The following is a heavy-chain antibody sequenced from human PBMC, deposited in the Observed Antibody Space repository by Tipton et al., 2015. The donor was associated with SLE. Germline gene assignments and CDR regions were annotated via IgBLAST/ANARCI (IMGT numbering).Heavy chain of an antibody. Sequence: SLRLSCAASGFTVSDIYMSWVRQAPGKGLEWVSIIYSGGSIYYADSVKGRFTISRDNAKKTLYLQMNSLRPEDTAVYYCTRDFLPSADPSAAFDIWGQGTVVTVSS. CDR3: TRDFLPSADPSAAFDI. J-gene: IGHJ3*02. V-gene: IGHV3-66*01. D-gene: IGHD2-2*01. CDR1: GFTVSDIY. CDR2: IYSGGSI.